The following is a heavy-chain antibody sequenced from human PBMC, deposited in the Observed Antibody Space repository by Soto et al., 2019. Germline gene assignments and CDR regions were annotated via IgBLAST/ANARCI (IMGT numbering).Heavy chain of an antibody. J-gene: IGHJ4*02. CDR3: ARGGLSTRTFDS. Sequence: GESLKISCKGSGYNFAGYWIAWVRQMPGKGLELMGIIYPSDSDTRYRPSFQGQVTISADKSISSAYLQWSSLRASDTAMYYCARGGLSTRTFDSWGQGTQVTV. CDR2: IYPSDSDT. CDR1: GYNFAGYW. D-gene: IGHD1-1*01. V-gene: IGHV5-51*01.